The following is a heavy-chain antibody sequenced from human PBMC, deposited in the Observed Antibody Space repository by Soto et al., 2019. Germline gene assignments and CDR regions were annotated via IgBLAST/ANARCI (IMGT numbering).Heavy chain of an antibody. J-gene: IGHJ4*03. CDR3: ATRVPAETQGDEGYFDS. CDR1: GFSLTTSGVG. Sequence: QITLKESGPTLVEPTQTLTLTCSFSGFSLTTSGVGVGWLRQPPGKALECLGIIYWEDDKRYNPSLKNRLTISRHTTNNHAAHSMTYRNPTDTATYDSATRVPAETQGDEGYFDSWGQGTLVTVSS. CDR2: IYWEDDK. V-gene: IGHV2-5*02. D-gene: IGHD2-21*02.